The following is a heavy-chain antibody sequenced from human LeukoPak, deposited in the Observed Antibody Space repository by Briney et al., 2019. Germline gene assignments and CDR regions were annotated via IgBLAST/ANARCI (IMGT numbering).Heavy chain of an antibody. CDR3: AKVSGDYRYGYYYYMDV. CDR2: ISGSGGST. D-gene: IGHD4-17*01. CDR1: GFTFSSYA. Sequence: GGSLRLSCAASGFTFSSYAMSWVRQAPGKGLEWVSAISGSGGSTYYADSVKGRFTISRDNSKNTLYLQMNSLRAEDTAVYYCAKVSGDYRYGYYYYMDVWGKGTTVTVSS. J-gene: IGHJ6*03. V-gene: IGHV3-23*01.